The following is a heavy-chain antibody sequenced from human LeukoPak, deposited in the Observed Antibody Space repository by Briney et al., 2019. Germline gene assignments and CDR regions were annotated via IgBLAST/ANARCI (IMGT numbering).Heavy chain of an antibody. CDR1: GGSISSSSYY. Sequence: PSETLSLTCTVSGGSISSSSYYWGWIRQPPGKGLEWIGSIYYSGSTYYNPSLKSRVTISVDTSKNQFSLKLSSVTAADTAVYYCARDKNANLWYFDLWGRGTLVTVSS. J-gene: IGHJ2*01. D-gene: IGHD4/OR15-4a*01. CDR3: ARDKNANLWYFDL. CDR2: IYYSGST. V-gene: IGHV4-39*07.